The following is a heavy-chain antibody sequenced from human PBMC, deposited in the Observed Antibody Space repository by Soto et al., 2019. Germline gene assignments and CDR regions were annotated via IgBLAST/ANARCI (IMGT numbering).Heavy chain of an antibody. V-gene: IGHV4-39*01. Sequence: SETLSLTCTVSGGSISSSSYYWGWIRQPPGKGLEWIGSIYYSGSTYYNPSLKSRVTISVDTSKNQFSLKLSSVTAADTAVYYCARPGTGRTYYYDSSGYYFAYWGQGTPVTVSS. CDR1: GGSISSSSYY. J-gene: IGHJ4*02. D-gene: IGHD3-22*01. CDR2: IYYSGST. CDR3: ARPGTGRTYYYDSSGYYFAY.